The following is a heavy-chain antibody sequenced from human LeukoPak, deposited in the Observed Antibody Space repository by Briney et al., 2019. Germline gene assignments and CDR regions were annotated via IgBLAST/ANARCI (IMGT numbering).Heavy chain of an antibody. CDR1: GYTFTSCG. Sequence: EASVRVSCKASGYTFTSCGISWVRQAPGQGLEWMGWISAYNGNTNYAQKLQGRVTMTTDTSTSTAYMELRSLRSDDTAVYYCARGAYYYDSSGYNDYWGQGTLVTVSS. J-gene: IGHJ4*02. V-gene: IGHV1-18*01. CDR2: ISAYNGNT. CDR3: ARGAYYYDSSGYNDY. D-gene: IGHD3-22*01.